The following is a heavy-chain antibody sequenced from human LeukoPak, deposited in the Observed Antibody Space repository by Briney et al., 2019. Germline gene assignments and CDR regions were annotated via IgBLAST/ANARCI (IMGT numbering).Heavy chain of an antibody. Sequence: GGSLRLSCAATGFTFSSYEMNWVRQAPGRGLEWVSYISSSGSTTHYADSVKGRFTISRDNAKKSLYLQMNSLRAEDTAVYYCARDNYDSSGYYFDWGQGTLVTVSS. J-gene: IGHJ4*02. V-gene: IGHV3-48*03. D-gene: IGHD3-22*01. CDR3: ARDNYDSSGYYFD. CDR2: ISSSGSTT. CDR1: GFTFSSYE.